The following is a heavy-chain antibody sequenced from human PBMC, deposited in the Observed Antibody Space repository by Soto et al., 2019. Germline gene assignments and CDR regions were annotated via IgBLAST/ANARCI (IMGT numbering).Heavy chain of an antibody. CDR2: IIPIFGTA. Sequence: SVKVSCKASGGTFSSYAISWVRQAPGQGLEWMGGIIPIFGTANYAQKFQGRVTITADKSTSTAYMELSSLRSEDTAVYYCARTSTVTTLLDYWGQGTPVTVSS. J-gene: IGHJ4*02. D-gene: IGHD4-4*01. CDR1: GGTFSSYA. V-gene: IGHV1-69*06. CDR3: ARTSTVTTLLDY.